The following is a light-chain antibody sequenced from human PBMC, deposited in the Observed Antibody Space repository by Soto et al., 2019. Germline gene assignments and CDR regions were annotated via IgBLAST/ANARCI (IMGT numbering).Light chain of an antibody. Sequence: EIVLTQSPGTLSLSPGERATLSCRASQSVSSNSLAWYQQKPGQAPRLLIYGASSRATGIPDRFSGSGSGTDFTLIISRLEPEDFAVYYCQQYDSSPPLTFGGGTKLEIK. V-gene: IGKV3-20*01. CDR3: QQYDSSPPLT. CDR1: QSVSSNS. J-gene: IGKJ4*01. CDR2: GAS.